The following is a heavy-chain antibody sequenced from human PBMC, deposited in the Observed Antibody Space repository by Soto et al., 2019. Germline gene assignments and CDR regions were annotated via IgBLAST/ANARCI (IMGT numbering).Heavy chain of an antibody. CDR1: GYSFTSYW. CDR3: ARSYYYDSSGYYYYFDY. J-gene: IGHJ4*02. V-gene: IGHV5-51*01. Sequence: GSLKISCKGSGYSFTSYWIGWVRQMPGKGLEWMGIIYPGDSDTRYSPSFQGQVTISADKSISTAYLQWSSLKASDTAMYYCARSYYYDSSGYYYYFDYWGQGTLVTVSS. CDR2: IYPGDSDT. D-gene: IGHD3-22*01.